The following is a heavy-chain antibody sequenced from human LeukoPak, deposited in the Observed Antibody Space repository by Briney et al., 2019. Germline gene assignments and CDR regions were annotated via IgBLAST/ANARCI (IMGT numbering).Heavy chain of an antibody. Sequence: GRSLRLSCAASGFTFSSYGMHWVRQAPGKGLEWVAVIWYDGSNKYYADSVKGRFTISRDNSKNTLYLQMNSLRAEDTAVYYCAKVGSVLRFLEWTALYFDSWGQGTLVTVSS. D-gene: IGHD3-3*01. CDR2: IWYDGSNK. CDR3: AKVGSVLRFLEWTALYFDS. CDR1: GFTFSSYG. V-gene: IGHV3-33*06. J-gene: IGHJ4*02.